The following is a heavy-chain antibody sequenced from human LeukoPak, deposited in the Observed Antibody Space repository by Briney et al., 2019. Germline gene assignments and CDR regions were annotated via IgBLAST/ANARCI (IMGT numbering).Heavy chain of an antibody. J-gene: IGHJ3*02. D-gene: IGHD6-19*01. CDR1: GFTFTSSA. Sequence: ASVKVSCKASGFTFTSSAMQWVRQARGQRLEWIGWIVVGSGNTNYAQKFQERVTITRDMSTSTAYMELSSLRSDDTAVYYCARDTSGWYEDAFDIWGQGTMVTVSS. CDR2: IVVGSGNT. CDR3: ARDTSGWYEDAFDI. V-gene: IGHV1-58*02.